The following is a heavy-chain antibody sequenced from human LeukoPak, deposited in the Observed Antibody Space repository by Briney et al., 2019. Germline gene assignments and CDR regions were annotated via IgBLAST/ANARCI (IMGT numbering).Heavy chain of an antibody. J-gene: IGHJ2*01. CDR1: GGSISSGGYY. D-gene: IGHD2-21*01. CDR2: IYYSGST. Sequence: SETLSLTCTVSGGSISSGGYYWSWIRQHPGKGLEWIGYIYYSGSTYYNPSLKSRVTISVDTSKNQFSLKLSSVTAADTAVYYCARLVPVWWVGEYFDLWGRGTLVTVSS. V-gene: IGHV4-31*03. CDR3: ARLVPVWWVGEYFDL.